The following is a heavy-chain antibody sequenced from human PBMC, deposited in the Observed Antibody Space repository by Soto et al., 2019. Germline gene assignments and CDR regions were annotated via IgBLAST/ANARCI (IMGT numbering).Heavy chain of an antibody. CDR3: ARRYGPGFDY. J-gene: IGHJ4*02. V-gene: IGHV4-31*02. D-gene: IGHD4-17*01. CDR1: GGSLKSGGYY. CDR2: IYYTGRT. Sequence: SETLSLTCTVSGGSLKSGGYYWSWIRQHPGRGLEWIGYIYYTGRTYYNPSLESRVTFSVDTSKNQFSLKLSSVTAADTAVYYCARRYGPGFDYWGQGTLVTVSS.